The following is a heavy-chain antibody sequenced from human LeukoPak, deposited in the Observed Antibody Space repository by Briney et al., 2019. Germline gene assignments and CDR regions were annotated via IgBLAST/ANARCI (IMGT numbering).Heavy chain of an antibody. J-gene: IGHJ4*02. V-gene: IGHV3-7*01. Sequence: GGSLRLSCAASGFTFSSYWISWVRQAPGNGLEGVANIKQDGSEKYYVDSVKGRFTISRDNAKTSLYLQMNSLRAEDTAVYYCARARSGRWGFDCWGQGTLVSVSS. D-gene: IGHD1-26*01. CDR3: ARARSGRWGFDC. CDR1: GFTFSSYW. CDR2: IKQDGSEK.